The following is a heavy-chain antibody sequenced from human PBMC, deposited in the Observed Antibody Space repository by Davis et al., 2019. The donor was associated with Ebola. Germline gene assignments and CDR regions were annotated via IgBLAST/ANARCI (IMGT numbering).Heavy chain of an antibody. J-gene: IGHJ4*02. CDR1: GGSISSSSYY. V-gene: IGHV4-39*07. CDR3: ARVSYYYDSSGYSVGGFDY. D-gene: IGHD3-22*01. Sequence: MPGGSLRLSCTVSGGSISSSSYYWGWIRQPPGKGLEWIGSIYYSGSTYYNPSLKSRVTISVDTSKNQFSLKLSSVTAADTAVYYCARVSYYYDSSGYSVGGFDYWGQGTLVTVSS. CDR2: IYYSGST.